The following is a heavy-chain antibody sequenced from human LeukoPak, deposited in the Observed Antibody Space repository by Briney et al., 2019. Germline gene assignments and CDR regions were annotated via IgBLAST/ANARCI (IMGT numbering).Heavy chain of an antibody. CDR1: GFTFTNNW. CDR3: ARGDTGNYYYFDY. V-gene: IGHV3-7*05. CDR2: IKQDGSEI. Sequence: GGSLRLSCAASGFTFTNNWMTWVRQAPGKGLEWVANIKQDGSEIYYVDSVKGRFTISRDNAKQSVFLQMNSLRVEDTAVYYCARGDTGNYYYFDYWGQGTLVTVSS. J-gene: IGHJ4*02. D-gene: IGHD1-26*01.